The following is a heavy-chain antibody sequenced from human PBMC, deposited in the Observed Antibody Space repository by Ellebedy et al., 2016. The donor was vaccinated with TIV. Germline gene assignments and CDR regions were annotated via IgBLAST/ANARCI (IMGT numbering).Heavy chain of an antibody. CDR3: ARDRGAWSFDY. CDR1: GYSISGGYF. D-gene: IGHD2-21*02. J-gene: IGHJ4*02. V-gene: IGHV4-38-2*02. Sequence: MPSETLSLTCTVSGYSISGGYFWGWIRQPPGKGLEWIGAINQYGNTYYKSSLKSRVTISVDTSKNQFSLKLSSATAADTALYYCARDRGAWSFDYWGQGTLVTVSS. CDR2: INQYGNT.